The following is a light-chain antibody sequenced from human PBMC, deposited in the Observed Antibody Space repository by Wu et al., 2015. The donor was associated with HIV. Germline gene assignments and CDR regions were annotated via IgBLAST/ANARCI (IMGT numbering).Light chain of an antibody. V-gene: IGKV1-39*01. CDR2: AAS. CDR1: QSISSY. CDR3: QQYGXSPLFT. Sequence: DIQMTQSPSSLSASVGDRVTISCRASQSISSYLNWYQRKPGKAPKLLIYAASDLQSGVPSRFSGGRSGTDFTLTISSLQPEDFAVYYCQQYGXSPLFTFGPGTKVDIK. J-gene: IGKJ3*01.